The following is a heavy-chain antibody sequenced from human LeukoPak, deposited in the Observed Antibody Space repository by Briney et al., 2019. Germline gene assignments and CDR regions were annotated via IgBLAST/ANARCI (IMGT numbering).Heavy chain of an antibody. D-gene: IGHD1-14*01. J-gene: IGHJ6*02. CDR2: ISYDGSNK. CDR3: ARDLNTGFSYYYYGMDV. CDR1: GFTFSSYA. Sequence: QAGGSLRLSCAASGFTFSSYAMPWVRQAPGKGLEWVAVISYDGSNKYYADSVKGRFTISRDNSKNTLYLQMNSLRAEDTAVYFCARDLNTGFSYYYYGMDVWGQGTTVTVSS. V-gene: IGHV3-30-3*01.